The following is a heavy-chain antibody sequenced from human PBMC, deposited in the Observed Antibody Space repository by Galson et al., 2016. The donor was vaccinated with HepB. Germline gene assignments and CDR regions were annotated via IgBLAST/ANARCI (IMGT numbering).Heavy chain of an antibody. CDR3: KTRIDPFAGDR. CDR1: GFIFSIYA. J-gene: IGHJ4*02. V-gene: IGHV3-15*01. D-gene: IGHD3-16*01. CDR2: IHSRTDGGTT. Sequence: SLRLSCAASGFIFSIYAMNWVRQAPGKGLEWVGRIHSRTDGGTTDYAAPVKGRFIISRDDSKNTLYLQMNSLKIEDTAVYYCKTRIDPFAGDRWGQGTRVTVSS.